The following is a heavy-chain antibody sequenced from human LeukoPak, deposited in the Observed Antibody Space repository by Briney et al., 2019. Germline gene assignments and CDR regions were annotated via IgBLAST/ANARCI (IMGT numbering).Heavy chain of an antibody. J-gene: IGHJ6*02. V-gene: IGHV4-59*01. CDR3: ARDSQPHYYYYYGMDV. CDR1: GGSISTYY. Sequence: SETLSLTCTVSGGSISTYYWSWIRQPPGKGLEWIGYIYYSGSTNYNPSLKSRVTISVDTSKNQFSLKLSSVTAADTAVYYCARDSQPHYYYYYGMDVWGQGTTVTVSS. CDR2: IYYSGST. D-gene: IGHD6-13*01.